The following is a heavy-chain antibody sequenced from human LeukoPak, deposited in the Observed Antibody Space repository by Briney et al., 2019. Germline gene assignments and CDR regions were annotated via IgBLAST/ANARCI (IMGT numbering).Heavy chain of an antibody. Sequence: GASVKVSCKVFGGTFSSYAISWVRQAPGQGLEWMGGIIPVFGSAKYAQKFQGRFTITADESTTTAYMELRSLRSEDAAIYYCARDGKYQLLFNGMDVWGKGTTVTVSS. CDR1: GGTFSSYA. CDR2: IIPVFGSA. CDR3: ARDGKYQLLFNGMDV. J-gene: IGHJ6*04. V-gene: IGHV1-69*13. D-gene: IGHD2-2*01.